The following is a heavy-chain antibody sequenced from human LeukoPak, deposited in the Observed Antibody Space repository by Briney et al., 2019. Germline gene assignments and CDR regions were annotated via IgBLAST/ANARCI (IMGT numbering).Heavy chain of an antibody. Sequence: SGGSLRLSRAASGFTVSRNYMSWVRQAPGEGLEWVSIIYSGGSTYYADSVKGRFTISRDSSKHTLYLQMNSLRAEDTAVYYCVREGYCSTSGCYSPFWGQGTLVTVSS. D-gene: IGHD2-15*01. J-gene: IGHJ4*02. CDR2: IYSGGST. V-gene: IGHV3-53*01. CDR1: GFTVSRNY. CDR3: VREGYCSTSGCYSPF.